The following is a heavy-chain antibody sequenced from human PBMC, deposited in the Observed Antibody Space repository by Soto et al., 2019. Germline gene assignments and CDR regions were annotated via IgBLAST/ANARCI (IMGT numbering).Heavy chain of an antibody. CDR1: GGTFSKDA. J-gene: IGHJ6*02. CDR2: LITVFGSP. Sequence: QVQLVQSGAEVKKPGSSVTVSCKTSGGTFSKDAINWVRQSPGQGLEWMGLLITVFGSPIYAQKFQGRNRITADESTSTAFMDLSSLRSEDTAVYYCTRVLGYTFEPGKTRYYAMDVWGQGTTVSVSS. V-gene: IGHV1-69*01. CDR3: TRVLGYTFEPGKTRYYAMDV. D-gene: IGHD5-18*01.